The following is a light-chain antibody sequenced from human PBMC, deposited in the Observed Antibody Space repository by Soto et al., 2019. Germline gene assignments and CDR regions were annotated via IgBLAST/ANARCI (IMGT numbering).Light chain of an antibody. J-gene: IGLJ1*01. V-gene: IGLV2-14*01. CDR3: CSYKSSSTFV. CDR1: SRYVGGYNY. Sequence: QSVLNRPASVSGSPGQSITIPCTGTSRYVGGYNYVSWYQQHPGKAPKLMIYDVSNRPSGVSNRFSGSESGNTASLTISWLQAEDEDDYYCCSYKSSSTFVFGSGTKVTVL. CDR2: DVS.